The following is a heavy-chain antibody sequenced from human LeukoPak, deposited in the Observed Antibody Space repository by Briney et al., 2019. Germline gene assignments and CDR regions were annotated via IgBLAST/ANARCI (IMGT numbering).Heavy chain of an antibody. CDR1: GFTVSDYY. Sequence: GGSLRLSCAASGFTVSDYYMSWIRQAPGKGLEWVAVISYDGSNKYYADSVKGRFTISRDNSKNTLYLQMNSLRAEDTAVYYCARAFYYYDSSGYHFDYWGQGTLVTVSS. V-gene: IGHV3-30*01. D-gene: IGHD3-22*01. J-gene: IGHJ4*02. CDR3: ARAFYYYDSSGYHFDY. CDR2: ISYDGSNK.